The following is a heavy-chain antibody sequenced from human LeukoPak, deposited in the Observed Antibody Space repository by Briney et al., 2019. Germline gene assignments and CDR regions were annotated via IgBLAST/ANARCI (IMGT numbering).Heavy chain of an antibody. CDR3: ARLRGLYSDTNRYQTALDC. V-gene: IGHV3-30*03. CDR1: GFTFSSYG. J-gene: IGHJ4*02. D-gene: IGHD1-26*01. Sequence: PGRSLRLSCAASGFTFSSYGMHWVRQAPGKGLEWVAVISYDGSNKYYADSVKGRFTISRDNSKNTLYLQMNSLRAEDTAVYYCARLRGLYSDTNRYQTALDCWGQGTLVTVSS. CDR2: ISYDGSNK.